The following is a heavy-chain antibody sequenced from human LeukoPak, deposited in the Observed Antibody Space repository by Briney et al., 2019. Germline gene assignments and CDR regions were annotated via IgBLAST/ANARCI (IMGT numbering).Heavy chain of an antibody. D-gene: IGHD2-15*01. CDR1: AYNFRDYY. V-gene: IGHV1-69-2*01. J-gene: IGHJ3*02. Sequence: ASVKVSCKASAYNFRDYYMHWVKQAPGKGPEWMGRVDPQQGETNYRDKFQGRVVPTADTSADTAYMGLTTLTSDDTAVYYCTTQFCSGGSCYQDAFHIWGQGTMVTV. CDR2: VDPQQGET. CDR3: TTQFCSGGSCYQDAFHI.